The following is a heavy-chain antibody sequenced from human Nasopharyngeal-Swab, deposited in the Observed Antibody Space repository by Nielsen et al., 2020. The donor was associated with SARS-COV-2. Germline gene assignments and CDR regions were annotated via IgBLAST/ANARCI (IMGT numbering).Heavy chain of an antibody. CDR3: ARAPPYYYDSSGYFDY. J-gene: IGHJ4*02. Sequence: ESLKISCTVSGGSISSYYWSWIRQPPGKGLEWIGYIYYSGSTNYNPSLKSRVTISVDTSKNQFSLKLSSVTAADTAVYYCARAPPYYYDSSGYFDYWGQGTLVTVSS. V-gene: IGHV4-59*01. CDR1: GGSISSYY. CDR2: IYYSGST. D-gene: IGHD3-22*01.